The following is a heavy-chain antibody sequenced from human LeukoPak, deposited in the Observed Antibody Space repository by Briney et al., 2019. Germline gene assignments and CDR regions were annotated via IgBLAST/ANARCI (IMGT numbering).Heavy chain of an antibody. J-gene: IGHJ4*02. CDR1: GFTFDDHA. CDR3: AKDHEYYYGSGSYGPDY. Sequence: GGSLRLSCAASGFTFDDHAMHWVRQAPGKGLEWVSLISGDGGSTYYADSVKGRFTISRDNSKNSLYLQMNSLRTEDTALYYCAKDHEYYYGSGSYGPDYWGQGTLVTVSS. D-gene: IGHD3-10*01. CDR2: ISGDGGST. V-gene: IGHV3-43*02.